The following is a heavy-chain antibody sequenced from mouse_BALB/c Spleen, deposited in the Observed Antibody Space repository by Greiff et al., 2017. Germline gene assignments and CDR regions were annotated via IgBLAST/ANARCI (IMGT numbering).Heavy chain of an antibody. J-gene: IGHJ3*01. D-gene: IGHD2-4*01. CDR2: IWAGGST. Sequence: VKLVESGPGLVAPSQSLSITCTVSGFSLTSYGVHWVRQPPGKGLEWLGVIWAGGSTNYNSALMSRLSISKDNSKSQVFLKMNSLQTDDTAMYYCARDNYDYDAWFAYWGQGTLVTVSA. V-gene: IGHV2-9*02. CDR3: ARDNYDYDAWFAY. CDR1: GFSLTSYG.